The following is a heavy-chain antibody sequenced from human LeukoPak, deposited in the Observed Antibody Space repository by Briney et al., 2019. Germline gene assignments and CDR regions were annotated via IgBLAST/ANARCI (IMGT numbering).Heavy chain of an antibody. CDR3: ARDWDPRYYYDSSGYLDY. CDR1: GYTFTSYG. Sequence: GASVKVSCKASGYTFTSYGISWVRQAPGQGLDWMGWISAYNGNTNYAQKLQGRVTMTTDTSTSTAYMELRSLRSDDTAVYYCARDWDPRYYYDSSGYLDYWGQGTLVTVSS. J-gene: IGHJ4*02. CDR2: ISAYNGNT. V-gene: IGHV1-18*01. D-gene: IGHD3-22*01.